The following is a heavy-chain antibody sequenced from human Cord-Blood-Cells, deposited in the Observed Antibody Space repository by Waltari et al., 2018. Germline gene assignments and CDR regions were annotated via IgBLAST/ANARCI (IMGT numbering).Heavy chain of an antibody. CDR1: GGSISSSSYY. V-gene: IGHV4-39*02. D-gene: IGHD3-16*01. CDR2: IYYSGRT. CDR3: AREGVGPWGGIDY. Sequence: QLQLQESGPGLVKPSETLSLTCTVSGGSISSSSYYWGWIRQPPGKGLEWIGSIYYSGRTSYNPSLKSRVTISGDTSKNQFSLKLSSVTAADTAVYYCAREGVGPWGGIDYWGQGTLVTVSS. J-gene: IGHJ4*02.